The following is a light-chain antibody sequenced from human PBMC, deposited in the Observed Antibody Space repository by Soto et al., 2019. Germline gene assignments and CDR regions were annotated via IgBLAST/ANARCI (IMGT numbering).Light chain of an antibody. Sequence: EIVLTQSPATLSLSPGERATLSCRASQSVSSYLVWYQQKPGQAPRVLISDASNRATGIPARFSGSGSGTDFTLTISSLEPEDFAVYYCQQRTNGPVTLGGGTKGNIK. CDR2: DAS. V-gene: IGKV3-11*01. J-gene: IGKJ4*01. CDR1: QSVSSY. CDR3: QQRTNGPVT.